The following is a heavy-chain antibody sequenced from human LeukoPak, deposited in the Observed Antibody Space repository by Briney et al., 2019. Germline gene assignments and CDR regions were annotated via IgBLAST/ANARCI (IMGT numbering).Heavy chain of an antibody. CDR3: ARGVVVPAARFDP. CDR2: INPSGGST. CDR1: GYTFTSYY. D-gene: IGHD2-2*01. J-gene: IGHJ5*02. V-gene: IGHV1-46*01. Sequence: ASVKVPCKASGYTFTSYYMHWVRQAPGQGLEWMGIINPSGGSTSYAQKFQGRVTMTRDMSTSTVYMKLSSLRSEDTAVYYCARGVVVPAARFDPWGQGTLVTVSS.